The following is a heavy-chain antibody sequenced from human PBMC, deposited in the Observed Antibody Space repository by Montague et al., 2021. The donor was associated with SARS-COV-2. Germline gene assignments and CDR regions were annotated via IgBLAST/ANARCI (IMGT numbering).Heavy chain of an antibody. J-gene: IGHJ4*02. CDR2: ISYDGSNK. Sequence: SLRLSFAASGFTFSSYAMHWVHQAPGKGLEWVAVISYDGSNKYYADSVKGRFTISRDNSKNTLYLQMNSLRAEDTAVYYCARVPPGLLWFGEIDYWGQGTLVTVSS. CDR3: ARVPPGLLWFGEIDY. CDR1: GFTFSSYA. V-gene: IGHV3-30-3*01. D-gene: IGHD3-10*01.